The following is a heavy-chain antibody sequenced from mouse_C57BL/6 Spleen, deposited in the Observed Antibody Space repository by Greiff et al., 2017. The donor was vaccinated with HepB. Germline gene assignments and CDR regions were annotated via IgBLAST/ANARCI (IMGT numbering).Heavy chain of an antibody. Sequence: QVQLQQSGAELVKPGASVKMSCKASGYTFTSYWITWVKQRPGQGLEWIGDIYPGSGSTNYNEKFKSKATLTVDTSSSTAYMQLSSLTSEDSAVYYCARSESNYAMDYWGQGTSVTVSS. CDR1: GYTFTSYW. J-gene: IGHJ4*01. CDR2: IYPGSGST. D-gene: IGHD5-1*01. V-gene: IGHV1-55*01. CDR3: ARSESNYAMDY.